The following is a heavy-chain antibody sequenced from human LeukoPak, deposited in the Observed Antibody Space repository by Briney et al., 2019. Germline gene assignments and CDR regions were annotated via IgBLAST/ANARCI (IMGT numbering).Heavy chain of an antibody. CDR1: GGSISNSY. J-gene: IGHJ5*02. V-gene: IGHV4-59*01. D-gene: IGHD3-22*01. Sequence: PSETLSLTCTVSGGSISNSYWSWIRQPPGKGLEWIGYIYYSGSTNYNPSLKSRVTISVDTSKNQFSLRLTSVTAADTAVYYCATTINYYDSSGHYCNWFDPWGQGTLVTVSS. CDR2: IYYSGST. CDR3: ATTINYYDSSGHYCNWFDP.